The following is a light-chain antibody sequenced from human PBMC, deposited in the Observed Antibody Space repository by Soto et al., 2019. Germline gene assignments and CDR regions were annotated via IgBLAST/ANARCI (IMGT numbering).Light chain of an antibody. V-gene: IGLV2-14*01. J-gene: IGLJ1*01. CDR1: SSDVGGYNY. CDR2: EVS. CDR3: ASYTSSSSYV. Sequence: QSVLTQPASVSGSPGQSITISCTVTSSDVGGYNYVSWYQQHPGKAPKLMIYEVSNRPSGVSNRFSGSKSGNTASLTISGLQAEDEADYYCASYTSSSSYVFGTGTKVTLL.